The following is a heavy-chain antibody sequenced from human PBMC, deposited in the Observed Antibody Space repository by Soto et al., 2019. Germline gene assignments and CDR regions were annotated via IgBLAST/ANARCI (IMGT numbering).Heavy chain of an antibody. CDR2: IYYSGST. V-gene: IGHV4-59*01. CDR3: ARVTMTSTRWFDP. CDR1: GGSISSYY. J-gene: IGHJ5*02. Sequence: PSETLSLTCTVSGGSISSYYWSWIRQPPGKGLEWIGYIYYSGSTNYNPSLKSRVTISVDTSKNQFSLKLSSVTAADTAVYYCARVTMTSTRWFDPWGQGTLVTSPQ.